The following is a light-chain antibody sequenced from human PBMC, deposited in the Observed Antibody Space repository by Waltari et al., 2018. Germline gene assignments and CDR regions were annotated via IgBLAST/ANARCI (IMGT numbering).Light chain of an antibody. CDR2: EVK. V-gene: IGLV1-51*01. CDR3: GSWDSSLGIGV. Sequence: QSVLTQAPSVSAAPGQTVTISCSGTTPNIGNNYVSWYQQLPGAAPKIVIYEVKRGPSGIPVRCSGSKSGASATLGITGLQTGDEADYYCGSWDSSLGIGVLGGGTRLTVL. CDR1: TPNIGNNY. J-gene: IGLJ3*02.